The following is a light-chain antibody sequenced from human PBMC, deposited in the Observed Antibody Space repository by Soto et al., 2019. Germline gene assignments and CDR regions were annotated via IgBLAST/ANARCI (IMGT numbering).Light chain of an antibody. V-gene: IGKV3-20*01. CDR2: GAS. J-gene: IGKJ2*01. CDR3: QQYGGSAFT. Sequence: EIVLTQSPGTLSLSPGERATLSCRASQSVANNYLAWFQQKPGQAPRLLIYGASSRATGIADRFSGSGSGTDCTLTISRLEPEDYAVYYCQQYGGSAFTVGQGTKLEVK. CDR1: QSVANNY.